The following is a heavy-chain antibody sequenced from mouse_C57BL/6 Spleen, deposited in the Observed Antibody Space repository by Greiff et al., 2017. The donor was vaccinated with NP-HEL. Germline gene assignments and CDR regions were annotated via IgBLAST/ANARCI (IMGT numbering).Heavy chain of an antibody. D-gene: IGHD1-1*01. J-gene: IGHJ1*03. CDR3: ARPPLHYYGSRGWYFDV. CDR1: GFTFSSYG. Sequence: EVHLVESGGDLVKPGGSLKLSCAASGFTFSSYGMSWVRQTPDKRLEWVATISSGGSYTYYPDSVKGRLTISRDNAKNTLYLQMSSLKSEDTAMYYCARPPLHYYGSRGWYFDVWGTGTTVTVSS. V-gene: IGHV5-6*01. CDR2: ISSGGSYT.